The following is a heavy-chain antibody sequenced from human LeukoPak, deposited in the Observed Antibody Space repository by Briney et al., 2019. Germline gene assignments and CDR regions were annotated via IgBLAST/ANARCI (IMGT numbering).Heavy chain of an antibody. D-gene: IGHD6-6*01. V-gene: IGHV4-38-2*02. CDR1: GYSISSGYY. CDR2: IYHSGST. CDR3: ARDSSSSSFGY. J-gene: IGHJ4*02. Sequence: SETLSLTCTVSGYSISSGYYWGWIRQPPGKGLEWIGSIYHSGSTYYNPSLKSRVTISVDTSKNQFSLKLSSVTPADTAVYYCARDSSSSSFGYWGQGTLFTVSS.